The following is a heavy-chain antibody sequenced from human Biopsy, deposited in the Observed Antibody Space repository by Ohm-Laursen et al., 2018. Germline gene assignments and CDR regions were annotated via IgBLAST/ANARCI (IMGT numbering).Heavy chain of an antibody. D-gene: IGHD3-9*01. Sequence: ASVKVSCKASVYTFTGYYLHWVRQAPGQGLGWMGWINPKSGGTHYLEKFRGRVTMTREPSISTAYMEVSSLRSDDTAVYYCAIDGNDFLTDYLKIDQWGQGTLVTVSS. CDR3: AIDGNDFLTDYLKIDQ. V-gene: IGHV1-2*02. J-gene: IGHJ4*02. CDR1: VYTFTGYY. CDR2: INPKSGGT.